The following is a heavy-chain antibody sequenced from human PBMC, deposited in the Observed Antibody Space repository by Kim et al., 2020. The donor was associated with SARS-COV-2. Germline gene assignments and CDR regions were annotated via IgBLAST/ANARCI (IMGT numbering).Heavy chain of an antibody. D-gene: IGHD3-16*02. J-gene: IGHJ4*02. CDR1: GGSISSGDYY. CDR2: IYYSGST. CDR3: ARDRVYDYVWGSYRYGLDY. Sequence: SETLSLTCTVSGGSISSGDYYWSWIRQPPGKGLEWIGYIYYSGSTYYNPSLKSRVTISVDTSKNQFSLKLSSVTAADTAVYYCARDRVYDYVWGSYRYGLDYWGQGTLVTVSS. V-gene: IGHV4-30-4*01.